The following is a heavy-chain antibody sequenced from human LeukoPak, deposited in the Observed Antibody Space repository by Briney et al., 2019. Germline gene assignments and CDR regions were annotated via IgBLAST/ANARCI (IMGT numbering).Heavy chain of an antibody. J-gene: IGHJ5*02. Sequence: SGTLSLTCTVSGDSINSLDLWSWVRQPPGKGLEWIGSIYDSGSTYYNPSLKSRVTISVDTSKNQFSLKLNSVTAADTAVYYCARHYGPWGQGTLVTVSS. CDR1: GDSINSLDL. CDR2: IYDSGST. D-gene: IGHD3-10*01. V-gene: IGHV4-39*01. CDR3: ARHYGP.